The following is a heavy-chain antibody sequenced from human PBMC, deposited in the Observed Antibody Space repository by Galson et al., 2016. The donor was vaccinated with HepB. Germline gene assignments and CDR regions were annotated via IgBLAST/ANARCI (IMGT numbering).Heavy chain of an antibody. D-gene: IGHD3-9*01. CDR1: GFTFSIYS. CDR2: ITSSISVT. J-gene: IGHJ4*02. CDR3: ANDWYGYMAY. V-gene: IGHV3-48*02. Sequence: SLRLSCADSGFTFSIYSMNWVRQAPGKGLEWISHITSSISVTYYADSVKGRFTISRDNAKKSLYLQMNSLKDADTAVYYCANDWYGYMAYWGQGTLVTVSS.